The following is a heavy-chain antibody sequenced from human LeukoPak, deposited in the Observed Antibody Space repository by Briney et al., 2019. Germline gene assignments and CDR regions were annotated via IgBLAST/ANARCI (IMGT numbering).Heavy chain of an antibody. CDR2: INHSGST. J-gene: IGHJ3*02. CDR1: GGSFSGYY. D-gene: IGHD5-24*01. Sequence: SETLSLTCAVYGGSFSGYYWSWVRQPPGKGVGWVGEINHSGSTHYNPSLTSGVTLSVDTCKNHSSMKLSSVTAAATAVYYCARSRDWASPVRYFDIWGQGTMVTVSS. CDR3: ARSRDWASPVRYFDI. V-gene: IGHV4-34*01.